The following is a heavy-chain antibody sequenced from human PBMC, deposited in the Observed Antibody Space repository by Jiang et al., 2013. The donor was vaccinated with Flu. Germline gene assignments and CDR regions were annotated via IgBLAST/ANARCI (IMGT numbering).Heavy chain of an antibody. CDR2: IFPGDSDF. D-gene: IGHD3-22*01. CDR3: VRLARAGNYDSYGSKKMPVYNWFDS. Sequence: QLVESGAEVKKPGESLKIYCRGSGYTFTNYWIGWVRQMPGKGLEWMGIIFPGDSDFRYSPSFEGQVTISVDKSITTAYLQWPSLRGSDTAMYYCVRLARAGNYDSYGSKKMPVYNWFDSWGQGTPVTVSS. CDR1: GYTFTNYW. J-gene: IGHJ5*01. V-gene: IGHV5-51*01.